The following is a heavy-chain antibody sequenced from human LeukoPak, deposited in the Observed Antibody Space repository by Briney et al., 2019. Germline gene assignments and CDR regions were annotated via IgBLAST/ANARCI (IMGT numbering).Heavy chain of an antibody. J-gene: IGHJ4*02. CDR2: IYYSGST. D-gene: IGHD1-26*01. CDR3: ARGRYSGSPGLHDY. V-gene: IGHV4-59*01. CDR1: GGSISSYY. Sequence: PSETLSLTCTVSGGSISSYYWSWIRQPPGKGLEWIGYIYYSGSTNYNPSLKSRVTISVDTSKNQFSLKLSSVTAADTAVYYCARGRYSGSPGLHDYWGQGTLVPVSS.